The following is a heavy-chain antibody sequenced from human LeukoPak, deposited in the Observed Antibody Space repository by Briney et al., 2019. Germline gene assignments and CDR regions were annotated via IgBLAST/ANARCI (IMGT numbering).Heavy chain of an antibody. V-gene: IGHV3-7*01. CDR2: IKQDGSEK. CDR3: ARDLDIVVVTAILAQVGYFDL. CDR1: GSTFSSYW. J-gene: IGHJ2*01. Sequence: PGGSLRLSCAASGSTFSSYWMSWVRQAPGKGLEWVANIKQDGSEKYYVDSVKGRFTISRDNAKNSLYLQMNSLRAEDTAVYYCARDLDIVVVTAILAQVGYFDLWGRGTLVTVSS. D-gene: IGHD2-21*02.